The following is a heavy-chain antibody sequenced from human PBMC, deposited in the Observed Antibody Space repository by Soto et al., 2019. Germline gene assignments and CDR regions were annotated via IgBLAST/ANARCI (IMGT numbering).Heavy chain of an antibody. Sequence: SETLSPTCTVSSRSITSGGYYWSWIRQHPGKGLEWIGYIYYSGFTYYNPSLNSRVTISVDTSKNQFSLKLSSVTAADTAVYYCARSVFPWGQGTLVTVSS. J-gene: IGHJ5*02. CDR2: IYYSGFT. CDR1: SRSITSGGYY. V-gene: IGHV4-31*03. CDR3: ARSVFP.